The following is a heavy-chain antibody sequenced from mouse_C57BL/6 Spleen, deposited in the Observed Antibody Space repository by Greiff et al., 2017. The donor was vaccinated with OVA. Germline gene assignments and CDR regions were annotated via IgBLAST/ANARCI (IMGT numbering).Heavy chain of an antibody. D-gene: IGHD2-4*01. CDR3: ARCYDYFDY. CDR2: IYPGSGNT. Sequence: VQLQESGAELVRPGASVKLSCKASGYTFTDYYINWVKQRPGQGLEWIARIYPGSGNTYYNEKFKGKATLTAEKSSSTAYMQLSSLTSEDSAVYFCARCYDYFDYWGQGTTLTVSS. CDR1: GYTFTDYY. V-gene: IGHV1-76*01. J-gene: IGHJ2*01.